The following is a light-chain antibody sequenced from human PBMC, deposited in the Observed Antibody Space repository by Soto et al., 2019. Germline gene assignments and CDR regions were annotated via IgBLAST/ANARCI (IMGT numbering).Light chain of an antibody. J-gene: IGKJ2*01. V-gene: IGKV3-15*01. CDR3: QHYNNWPPIT. CDR1: QSVSSN. Sequence: EIVMTQSPATLSVSPGERATLSCRASQSVSSNFAWYQHKPGQAPRLLIYGASTRATGIPARFSGSGSGTEFTLTISSLQSEDVAVYYCQHYNNWPPITFGQGTKLEIK. CDR2: GAS.